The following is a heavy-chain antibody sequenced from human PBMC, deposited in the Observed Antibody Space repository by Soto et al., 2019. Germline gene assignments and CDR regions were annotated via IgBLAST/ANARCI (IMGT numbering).Heavy chain of an antibody. CDR2: IYRSDSDN. J-gene: IGHJ3*02. CDR3: ARARVSTPRLEDPFDI. CDR1: GYSFPTYW. D-gene: IGHD5-12*01. V-gene: IGHV5-51*01. Sequence: GESLKISCTGSGYSFPTYWLPWVPQPPGGGLEYMGIIYRSDSDNRYSGGFKGQVTISADKSINTAYRQWTSLKASDTAIYYCARARVSTPRLEDPFDIWGQGTMVTVSS.